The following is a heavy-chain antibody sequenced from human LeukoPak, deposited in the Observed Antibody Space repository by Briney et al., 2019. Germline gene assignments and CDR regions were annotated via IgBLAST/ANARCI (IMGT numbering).Heavy chain of an antibody. CDR3: ARRNYYVSSGYFSGDAFDI. CDR1: GFTFSSYA. CDR2: ISSNGGST. V-gene: IGHV3-64*01. Sequence: GGSLRLSCAASGFTFSSYAMHWVRQAPGKGLEFVSAISSNGGSTYYAKSVKGRFTVSRDNSKNTLSLQMGSLRAEDMAVYYCARRNYYVSSGYFSGDAFDIWGQGTMVTVPS. J-gene: IGHJ3*02. D-gene: IGHD3-22*01.